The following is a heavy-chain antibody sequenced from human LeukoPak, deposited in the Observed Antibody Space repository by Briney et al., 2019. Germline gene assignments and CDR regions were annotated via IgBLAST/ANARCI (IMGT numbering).Heavy chain of an antibody. Sequence: GGSLRLSCAASGFSFSSYWMYWVRQGPGKGLVWVSRINTDGSTTHYADSVKGRFTISRDNAKNTLCMQMSSLRAEDTAVYYCARDVGSSSVMNLWGEGTTVTVSS. CDR2: INTDGSTT. CDR1: GFSFSSYW. CDR3: ARDVGSSSVMNL. J-gene: IGHJ6*03. D-gene: IGHD6-6*01. V-gene: IGHV3-74*01.